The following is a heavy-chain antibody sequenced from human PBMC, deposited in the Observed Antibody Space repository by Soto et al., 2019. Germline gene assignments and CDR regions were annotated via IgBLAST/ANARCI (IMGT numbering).Heavy chain of an antibody. D-gene: IGHD1-26*01. CDR1: GFTFRDYG. J-gene: IGHJ4*02. CDR3: AKDWVGGSNKYYFEY. V-gene: IGHV3-30*18. Sequence: GGSLRLSCVASGFTFRDYGMHWFRQAPGKGLEWVAGISHHGLKEHYADSVKGRFTISRDNSKKTVYLQLNSLRGDDTAVYYCAKDWVGGSNKYYFEYWGQRTLVTVSS. CDR2: ISHHGLKE.